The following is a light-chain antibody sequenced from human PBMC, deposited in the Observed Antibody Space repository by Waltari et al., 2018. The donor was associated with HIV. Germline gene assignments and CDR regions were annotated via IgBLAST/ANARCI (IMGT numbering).Light chain of an antibody. Sequence: QSALTQPASVSGSPGQSITISCTGTRSPVGGSKYVSWYQQHPGKAPKLMIYEVNNRPSGISDRFSGSKSANTASLTISGLQADDEADYYCISFTTTNSPHVLFGGGTKLTV. V-gene: IGLV2-14*01. CDR2: EVN. CDR3: ISFTTTNSPHVL. J-gene: IGLJ2*01. CDR1: RSPVGGSKY.